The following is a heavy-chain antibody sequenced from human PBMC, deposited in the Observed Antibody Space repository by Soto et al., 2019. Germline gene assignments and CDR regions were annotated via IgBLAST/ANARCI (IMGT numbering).Heavy chain of an antibody. D-gene: IGHD3-16*01. CDR3: FRGGVTSRTFDY. Sequence: GESLKISCKASGYIIKNYWIGWVRQMPGQGLEWMGIIFPDDSDTRYIPSFQGHVAISVDKSISTAYVQWSSLKASDSAIYYCFRGGVTSRTFDYWGQGTLVTVSS. CDR1: GYIIKNYW. CDR2: IFPDDSDT. V-gene: IGHV5-51*01. J-gene: IGHJ4*02.